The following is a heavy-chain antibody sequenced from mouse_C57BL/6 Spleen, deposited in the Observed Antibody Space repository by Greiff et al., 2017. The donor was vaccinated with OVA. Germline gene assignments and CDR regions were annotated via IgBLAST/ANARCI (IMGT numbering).Heavy chain of an antibody. J-gene: IGHJ3*01. D-gene: IGHD2-3*01. CDR1: GFTFSSYA. Sequence: EVKLMESGEGLVKPRGSLKLSCAASGFTFSSYAMSWVRQTPEKRLEWVAYISSGGDYIYYADTVKGRFTISSDNARNTLYLQMRSLKAEDTAMYYCTRGGGDGYYTWFADGGQGTLVTVSA. V-gene: IGHV5-9-1*02. CDR2: ISSGGDYI. CDR3: TRGGGDGYYTWFAD.